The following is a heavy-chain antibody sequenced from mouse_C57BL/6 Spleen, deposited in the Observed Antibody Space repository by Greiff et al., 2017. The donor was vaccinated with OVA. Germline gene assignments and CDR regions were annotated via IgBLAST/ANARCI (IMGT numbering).Heavy chain of an antibody. CDR3: ARSSSYDYFDY. Sequence: QVQLQQPGAELVMPGASVKLSCKASGYTFTSHWMHWVKQRPGQGLEWIGEIDPSDSYTNYNQKFKGKSTLTVDKSSSTAYMQLSSLTSEDSAVYYCARSSSYDYFDYWGQGTTLTVSS. V-gene: IGHV1-69*01. CDR2: IDPSDSYT. J-gene: IGHJ2*01. D-gene: IGHD1-1*01. CDR1: GYTFTSHW.